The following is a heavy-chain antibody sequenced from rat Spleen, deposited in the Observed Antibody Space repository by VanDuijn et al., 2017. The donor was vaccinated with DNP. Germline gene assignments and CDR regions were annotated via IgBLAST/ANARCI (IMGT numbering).Heavy chain of an antibody. D-gene: IGHD1-1*01. Sequence: EVQLVESGGGLVQPGRSMKLSCAASGFTFNIHWMAWIRQVPGKGLEWVASISYDGGNINYRDSVKGRLIISRDNAKSTLYLQMESLRSEDTATYYCAKDITDYYSGVMDAWGQGTSVTVSS. CDR3: AKDITDYYSGVMDA. J-gene: IGHJ4*01. CDR2: ISYDGGNI. V-gene: IGHV5-25*01. CDR1: GFTFNIHW.